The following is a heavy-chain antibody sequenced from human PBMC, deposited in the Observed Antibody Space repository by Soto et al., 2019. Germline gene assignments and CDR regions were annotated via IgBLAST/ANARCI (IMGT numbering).Heavy chain of an antibody. V-gene: IGHV1-69*02. CDR3: ATSYGSGYRAFDS. CDR1: GDTFSFYT. D-gene: IGHD3-10*01. J-gene: IGHJ4*02. CDR2: INPILSMS. Sequence: SVKVSCKASGDTFSFYTINWVRQAPGLGLEWVGRINPILSMSNYAQKFQGRVTMTADKSTNTAYMELRSLRSEDTALYFCATSYGSGYRAFDSWGQGALVTVSS.